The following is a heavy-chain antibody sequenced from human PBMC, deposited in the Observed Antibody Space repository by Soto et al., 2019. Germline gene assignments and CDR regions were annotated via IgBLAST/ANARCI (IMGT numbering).Heavy chain of an antibody. Sequence: SQTLSLTCTVSGGSISSSNWWSWVRQPPGKGLEWIGEIYHSGSTNYNPSLKSRVTISVDKSKNQFSLKLSSVTDMDPVDTATYYCARMIFGRNVYYFDYWGQGTLVTVSS. V-gene: IGHV4-4*02. CDR2: IYHSGST. D-gene: IGHD3-3*01. J-gene: IGHJ4*02. CDR1: GGSISSSNW. CDR3: ARMIFGRNVYYFDY.